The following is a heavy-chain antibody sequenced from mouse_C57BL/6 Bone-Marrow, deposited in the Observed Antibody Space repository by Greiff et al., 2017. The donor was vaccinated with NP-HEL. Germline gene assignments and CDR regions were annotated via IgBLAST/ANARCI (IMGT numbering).Heavy chain of an antibody. CDR2: ISGGGGNT. V-gene: IGHV5-9*04. CDR1: GFTFSSYT. CDR3: GLFAY. J-gene: IGHJ3*01. Sequence: EVKVVESGGGLVKPGGSLKLSCAASGFTFSSYTMSWVRQTPEKRLEWVATISGGGGNTYYPERVKGRFTISGANAKNTLYLQMSSLRSEDTAMYYCGLFAYWGQGTLVTVSA.